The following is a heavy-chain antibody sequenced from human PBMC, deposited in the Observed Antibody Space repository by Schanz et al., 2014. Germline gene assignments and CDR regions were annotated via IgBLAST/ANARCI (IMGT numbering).Heavy chain of an antibody. J-gene: IGHJ6*02. V-gene: IGHV4-39*01. CDR1: GASISSVRYY. CDR2: ISYSGST. D-gene: IGHD3-3*01. Sequence: QLQLQESGPGLVKPSETLSLTCTVSGASISSVRYYWDWIRQPPGKGLEWIGTISYSGSTYYNPSLKSRGPISEDTSKNQFSLKLTSVPAADTALYYCARVVGGAEWLLYDDYYYNLDVWGQGTTVTVSS. CDR3: ARVVGGAEWLLYDDYYYNLDV.